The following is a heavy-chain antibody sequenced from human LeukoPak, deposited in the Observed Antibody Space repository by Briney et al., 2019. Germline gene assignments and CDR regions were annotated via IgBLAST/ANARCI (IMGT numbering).Heavy chain of an antibody. J-gene: IGHJ4*02. CDR1: GFTFDDYA. V-gene: IGHV3-9*01. D-gene: IGHD1-7*01. Sequence: GGSLRLSCAASGFTFDDYAMHWVRQAPGKGLEWVSGISWNGGSIGYADSVKGRYTISRDNAKNSLYLQMNSPRAEDTALYYCAKGKYNWNFFYYFDYWGQGTLVTVSS. CDR3: AKGKYNWNFFYYFDY. CDR2: ISWNGGSI.